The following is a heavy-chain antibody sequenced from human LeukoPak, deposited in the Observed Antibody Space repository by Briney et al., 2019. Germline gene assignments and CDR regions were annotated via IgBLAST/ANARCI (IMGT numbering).Heavy chain of an antibody. CDR1: GYTFTSYD. D-gene: IGHD3-10*01. Sequence: GASVKVSCKASGYTFTSYDINWVRQATGQGLESMGWMNPNSGNTGYAQKFQGRVTITRNTSISTAYMELSSLRSEDTAVYYCAREYRYGSGSYPLGPWGQGTLVTVSS. J-gene: IGHJ5*02. V-gene: IGHV1-8*03. CDR2: MNPNSGNT. CDR3: AREYRYGSGSYPLGP.